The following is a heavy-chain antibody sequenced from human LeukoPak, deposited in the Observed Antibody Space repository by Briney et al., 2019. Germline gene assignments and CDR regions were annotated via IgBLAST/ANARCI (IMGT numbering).Heavy chain of an antibody. CDR2: IHYGGSP. J-gene: IGHJ4*02. V-gene: IGHV4-38-2*02. D-gene: IGHD3-3*01. CDR1: GYSINSGYY. Sequence: SETLSLTCTVSGYSINSGYYWGWIWQPPGKGLEWIGSIHYGGSPYYNPSLKSRVAIPVDMSKNQFSLKLSSVTAADTAVYYCARAITIFGVAPSWFDYWGQGTLVTVSS. CDR3: ARAITIFGVAPSWFDY.